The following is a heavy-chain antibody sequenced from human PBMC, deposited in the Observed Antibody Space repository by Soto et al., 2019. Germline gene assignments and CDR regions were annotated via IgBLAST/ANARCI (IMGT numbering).Heavy chain of an antibody. CDR1: GDSFSPYY. CDR2: MYNIGRT. CDR3: VRDNGEYFDY. Sequence: PSETLSLTCTVSGDSFSPYYWSWIRQPAGKGLEWIGSMYNIGRTTYNPSLKSRITMSVDTSKNQFSLKLSSVTAADTEVYYCVRDNGEYFDYWAQGNMVTVYS. V-gene: IGHV4-4*07. D-gene: IGHD4-17*01. J-gene: IGHJ4*02.